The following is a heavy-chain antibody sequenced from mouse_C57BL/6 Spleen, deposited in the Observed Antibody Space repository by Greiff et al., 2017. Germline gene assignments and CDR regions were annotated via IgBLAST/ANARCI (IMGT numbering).Heavy chain of an antibody. J-gene: IGHJ3*01. CDR1: GFTFSSYT. CDR3: ARSYYGSSYVFAY. Sequence: EVQRVESGGGLVKPGGSLKLSCAASGFTFSSYTMSWVRQTPEKRLEWVATISGGGGNTYYPDSVKGRFTISRDNAKNTLYLQMSSLRSEDTALYYCARSYYGSSYVFAYWGQGTLVTVSA. D-gene: IGHD1-1*01. CDR2: ISGGGGNT. V-gene: IGHV5-9*01.